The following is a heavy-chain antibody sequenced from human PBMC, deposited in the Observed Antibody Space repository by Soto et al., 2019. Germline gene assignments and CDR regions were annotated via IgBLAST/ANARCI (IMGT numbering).Heavy chain of an antibody. CDR1: GFTFSNAW. CDR2: IKSEVGTT. J-gene: IGHJ4*02. V-gene: IGHV3-15*01. Sequence: EVQLVESGGGLEKPGGSLRLSCGASGFTFSNAWMSWVRQAPGKGLEWVARIKSEVGTTDYAAPVKGRFTISRYDSKSTLFLQMNSLKIEDTAVYYCIADVPESVAYPVDYWGRGTLVTVSP. CDR3: IADVPESVAYPVDY.